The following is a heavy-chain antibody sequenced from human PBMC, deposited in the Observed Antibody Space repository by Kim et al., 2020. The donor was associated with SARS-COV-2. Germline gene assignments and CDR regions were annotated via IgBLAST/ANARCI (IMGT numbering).Heavy chain of an antibody. J-gene: IGHJ3*02. D-gene: IGHD3-22*01. V-gene: IGHV3-30*18. Sequence: GGSLRLSCEASGFNFSIYAMHWVRQAPGKGLEWVAVISYDGSNKYYADSVKGRFTISRDNSKNTLYLQMNSLRAEDTAVYYCAKDRGYYDSSDLLDAFDIWGQGTMVTVSS. CDR2: ISYDGSNK. CDR3: AKDRGYYDSSDLLDAFDI. CDR1: GFNFSIYA.